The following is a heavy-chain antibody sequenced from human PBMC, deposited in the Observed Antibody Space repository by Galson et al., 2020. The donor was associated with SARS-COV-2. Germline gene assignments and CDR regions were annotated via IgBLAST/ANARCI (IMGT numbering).Heavy chain of an antibody. Sequence: SETLSLTCTVSGGSISSSSYYWGWIRQSPGKGLEWIGSIFYSGTTYYNPSLKSRVTVSVDTTRNQFSLKLSSVTAADAAVYYCARFKRNYYSNSGDGLDDWGQGTLVTVSS. CDR3: ARFKRNYYSNSGDGLDD. CDR2: IFYSGTT. D-gene: IGHD3-22*01. J-gene: IGHJ4*02. V-gene: IGHV4-39*01. CDR1: GGSISSSSYY.